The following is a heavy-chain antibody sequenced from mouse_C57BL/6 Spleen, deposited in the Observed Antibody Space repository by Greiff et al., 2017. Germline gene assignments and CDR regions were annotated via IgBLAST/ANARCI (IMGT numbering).Heavy chain of an antibody. J-gene: IGHJ4*01. D-gene: IGHD2-4*01. CDR2: ISSGSSTI. V-gene: IGHV5-17*01. Sequence: EVKVEESGGGLVKPGGSLKLSCAASGFTFSDYGMHWVRQAPEKGLEWVAYISSGSSTIYYADTVKGRFTISRSNAKTTLFLQMTSLRSEDTAMYYCASRIYYDYDEDAMDYWGQGTSVTVSS. CDR1: GFTFSDYG. CDR3: ASRIYYDYDEDAMDY.